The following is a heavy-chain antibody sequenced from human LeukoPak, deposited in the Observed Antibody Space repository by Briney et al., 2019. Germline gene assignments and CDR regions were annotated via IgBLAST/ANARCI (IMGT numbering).Heavy chain of an antibody. Sequence: GGSLRLSCAASGFTFSSYWMSWVRQAPGKGLEWVANIKQDGSEKYYVDSVKGRFTISRDNAKNSLYLQMNSLRAEDTAVYYCARDRYSYGYGPNFGYWGQGTLVTVSS. CDR1: GFTFSSYW. V-gene: IGHV3-7*01. CDR2: IKQDGSEK. CDR3: ARDRYSYGYGPNFGY. J-gene: IGHJ4*02. D-gene: IGHD5-18*01.